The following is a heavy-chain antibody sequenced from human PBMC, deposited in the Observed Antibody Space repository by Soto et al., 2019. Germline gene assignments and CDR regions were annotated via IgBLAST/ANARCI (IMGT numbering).Heavy chain of an antibody. CDR2: IYYSGNI. CDR1: GGSISSSSYY. Sequence: SETLSLTCTVSGGSISSSSYYWGWIRQPPGKGLEWIGTIYYSGNIYYNPPLKSRVTISVDTAKNQFSLKLSSVTAADTAVYFCARTRAVWFDPWGQGILVTVSS. J-gene: IGHJ5*02. CDR3: ARTRAVWFDP. D-gene: IGHD6-19*01. V-gene: IGHV4-39*01.